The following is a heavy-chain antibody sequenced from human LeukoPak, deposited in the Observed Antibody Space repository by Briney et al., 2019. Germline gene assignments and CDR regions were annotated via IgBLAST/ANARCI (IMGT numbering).Heavy chain of an antibody. CDR3: ARQGTTLAGEDYYYYMDV. CDR2: IYPGDSDT. CDR1: GYSFTSYW. J-gene: IGHJ6*03. V-gene: IGHV5-51*01. D-gene: IGHD3-16*01. Sequence: GESLKISCKGSGYSFTSYWIGWVRQMPGKGLEWMGIIYPGDSDTRYSPSFQGQVTISADKSISTAYLQWSSLKASDTAMYYCARQGTTLAGEDYYYYMDVWGKGTTVTVSS.